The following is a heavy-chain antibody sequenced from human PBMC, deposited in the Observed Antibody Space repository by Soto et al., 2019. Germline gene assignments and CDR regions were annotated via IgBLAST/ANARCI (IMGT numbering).Heavy chain of an antibody. D-gene: IGHD2-21*02. V-gene: IGHV3-30-3*01. CDR3: VRDKYGVTSAYGMDV. CDR1: GFTFSSYA. CDR2: ISYDGNNK. J-gene: IGHJ6*02. Sequence: QVQLVESGGGVVQPGGSLRLSCAASGFTFSSYAMHWVRQAPGKGLEWVAVISYDGNNKYYADSVKGRFTMSRDNSKNTLYLQMNTLRAEDTAVYYCVRDKYGVTSAYGMDVWGQGTTVTVSS.